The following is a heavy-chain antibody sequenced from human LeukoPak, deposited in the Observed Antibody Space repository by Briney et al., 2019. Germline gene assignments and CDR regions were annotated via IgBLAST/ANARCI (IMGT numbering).Heavy chain of an antibody. Sequence: GGSLRLSCAASGFTFSSYAMSWVRQAPGKGLEWVSGVGPSGARTYYADSVKGRFTVSRDNSKNMVFLQMNSLRAEDTAIYYCAKDDAYLQYDDWGQGTLVTVSS. J-gene: IGHJ4*02. CDR3: AKDDAYLQYDD. V-gene: IGHV3-23*01. CDR2: VGPSGART. D-gene: IGHD5-24*01. CDR1: GFTFSSYA.